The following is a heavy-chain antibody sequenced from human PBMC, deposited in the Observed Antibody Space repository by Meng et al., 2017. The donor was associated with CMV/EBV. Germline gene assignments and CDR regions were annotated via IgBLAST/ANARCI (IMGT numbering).Heavy chain of an antibody. CDR1: GFTFSSYA. D-gene: IGHD6-13*01. J-gene: IGHJ5*02. V-gene: IGHV3-23*01. Sequence: GGSRLSCAASGFTFSSYAMSWVRQAPGKGLEWVSAISGSGGSTYYADSVKGRFTISRDNSKNTLYLQMNSLRAEDTAVYYCAKEGLEYLAAGYNWFDPWGQGTLVTVSS. CDR3: AKEGLEYLAAGYNWFDP. CDR2: ISGSGGST.